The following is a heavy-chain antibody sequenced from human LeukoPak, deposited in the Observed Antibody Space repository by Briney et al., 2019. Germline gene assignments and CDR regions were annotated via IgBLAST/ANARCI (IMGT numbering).Heavy chain of an antibody. D-gene: IGHD3-3*01. V-gene: IGHV3-48*04. CDR2: ISGSGDTI. Sequence: GGSLRLSCAASGFTFSSYWMNWVRQAPGKGLEWVSYISGSGDTIYYADSVKGRFTITRDNAKNSLYLQMNSLRAEDTAVYYCARPRTYYDFWRGYPPFDYWGQGTLVTVSS. CDR1: GFTFSSYW. CDR3: ARPRTYYDFWRGYPPFDY. J-gene: IGHJ4*02.